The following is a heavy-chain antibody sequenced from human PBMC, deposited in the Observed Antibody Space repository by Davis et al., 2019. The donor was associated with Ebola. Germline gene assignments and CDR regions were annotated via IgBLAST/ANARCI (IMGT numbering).Heavy chain of an antibody. Sequence: GESLKISCAASGLTFSNYWMTWIRQAPGKGPEWVATIKPDGSEKYYVDSMKGRFTISRDNAKNSLYLQMNSLRAEDTAVYYCARGGASRFDYWGQGTLVTVSS. CDR2: IKPDGSEK. V-gene: IGHV3-7*01. D-gene: IGHD1-26*01. CDR3: ARGGASRFDY. CDR1: GLTFSNYW. J-gene: IGHJ4*02.